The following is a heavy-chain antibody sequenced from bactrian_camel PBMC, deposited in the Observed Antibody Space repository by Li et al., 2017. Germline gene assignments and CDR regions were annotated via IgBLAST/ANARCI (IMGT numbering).Heavy chain of an antibody. Sequence: VQLVESGGGSVQVGGSLRLSCVASGDTIGRYCMGWFRQIPDKEREGVAGIESDGSTSYADSVKGRFTVSQDSAKNTLHLQMDSLKPEDTAMYYCADASMTSPTDSTEVITPIPGCNFAYWGQGTQVTVS. V-gene: IGHV3S55*01. CDR1: GDTIGRYC. CDR3: ADASMTSPTDSTEVITPIPGCNFAY. CDR2: IESDGST. J-gene: IGHJ6*01. D-gene: IGHD1*01.